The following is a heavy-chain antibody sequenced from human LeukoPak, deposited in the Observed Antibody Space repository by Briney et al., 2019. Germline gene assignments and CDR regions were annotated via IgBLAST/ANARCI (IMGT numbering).Heavy chain of an antibody. CDR1: GFTFSSHW. V-gene: IGHV3-7*01. CDR3: AKYFYDGSGTHYFDY. CDR2: IKPDGSEK. D-gene: IGHD3-22*01. Sequence: GGSLRLSCAASGFTFSSHWMSWVRQAPGKGLEWVGNIKPDGSEKYYVDSLKGRFIISRDNAKNSLYLQMNSLRAEDVAVYYCAKYFYDGSGTHYFDYWGQGTPVTVSS. J-gene: IGHJ4*02.